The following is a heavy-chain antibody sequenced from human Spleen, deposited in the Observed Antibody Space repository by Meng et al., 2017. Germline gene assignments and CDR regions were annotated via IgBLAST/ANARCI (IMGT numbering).Heavy chain of an antibody. V-gene: IGHV5-51*01. D-gene: IGHD6-25*01. CDR3: ARDEDISAAGKLFGDY. J-gene: IGHJ4*02. CDR2: IYPGDSDT. Sequence: KVSCKGSGYSFTSYWIGWVRQMPGKGLEWIGIIYPGDSDTRYSPSFQGQVTISADKSISTAYLQWSSLKASDTAMYYCARDEDISAAGKLFGDYWGQGTLVTVSS. CDR1: GYSFTSYW.